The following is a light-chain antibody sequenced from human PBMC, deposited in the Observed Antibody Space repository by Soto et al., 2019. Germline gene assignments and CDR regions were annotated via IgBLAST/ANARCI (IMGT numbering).Light chain of an antibody. Sequence: SYELAQPPSVSVAPGQTATVTCGGNNVGSKSVHWYQQKPGQAPVLVVYDDSDRPSGIPERFSGSNSGNTATLTISRVEAGDEADYYCQVWDTTSDQGVFGTGTKVTDL. CDR1: NVGSKS. CDR3: QVWDTTSDQGV. J-gene: IGLJ1*01. CDR2: DDS. V-gene: IGLV3-21*02.